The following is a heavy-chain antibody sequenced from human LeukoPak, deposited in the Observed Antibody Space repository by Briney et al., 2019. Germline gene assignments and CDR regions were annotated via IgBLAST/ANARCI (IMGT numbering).Heavy chain of an antibody. CDR2: IYSCGST. CDR3: AGAPKTDCSGGSYFTY. D-gene: IGHD2-15*01. V-gene: IGHV3-66*03. CDR1: GFTVSNNY. Sequence: PGGSLRLSCAASGFTVSNNYMGWVRQAPAEGLEWVSVIYSCGSTYYADSVKGRFTISRDNPKNTLYLQMNSLRAEDTAVYYCAGAPKTDCSGGSYFTYWGQGTLVTVSS. J-gene: IGHJ4*02.